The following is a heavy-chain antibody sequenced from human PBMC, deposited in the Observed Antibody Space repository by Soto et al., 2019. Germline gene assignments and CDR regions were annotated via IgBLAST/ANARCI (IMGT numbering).Heavy chain of an antibody. D-gene: IGHD3-3*01. CDR1: GFTFNNYA. CDR3: VKDWTGDTCPGMDV. V-gene: IGHV3-23*01. Sequence: EVQLLESGGGLVQPGGSLRLSCAASGFTFNNYAMTWVRQAPGKGLEWVSTISGSDGSTYYADSVKGRFTISRDNSKNALYLQMSSLRAEDTALYYCVKDWTGDTCPGMDVWEQGTTVTVSS. J-gene: IGHJ6*01. CDR2: ISGSDGST.